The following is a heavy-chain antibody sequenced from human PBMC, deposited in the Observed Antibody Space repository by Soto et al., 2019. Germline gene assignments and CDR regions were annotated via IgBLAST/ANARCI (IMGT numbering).Heavy chain of an antibody. V-gene: IGHV3-23*01. CDR1: GFTFSSYA. CDR3: AKAEDIVVVVAAPWNFDY. Sequence: GGSLRLSCAASGFTFSSYAMSWVRQAPGKGLEWVSAISGSGGSTYYADSVKGRFTISRDNSKNTLYLQMNSLRAEDTAVYYCAKAEDIVVVVAAPWNFDYWGQGTLVTVSS. J-gene: IGHJ4*02. D-gene: IGHD2-15*01. CDR2: ISGSGGST.